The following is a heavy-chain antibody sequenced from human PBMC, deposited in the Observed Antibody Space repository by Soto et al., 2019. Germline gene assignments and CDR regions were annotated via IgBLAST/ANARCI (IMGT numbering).Heavy chain of an antibody. J-gene: IGHJ6*02. CDR3: ARAKGHYYGMDV. V-gene: IGHV1-8*01. CDR1: GYTFTSYD. CDR2: MNPNSSNT. Sequence: ASVKVSCKASGYTFTSYDINWVRQATGQGLEWKGWMNPNSSNTGYAQKFQGRVTMTRNTSISTAYMELSSLRSEDTAVYYCARAKGHYYGMDVWGQGTTVTVSS.